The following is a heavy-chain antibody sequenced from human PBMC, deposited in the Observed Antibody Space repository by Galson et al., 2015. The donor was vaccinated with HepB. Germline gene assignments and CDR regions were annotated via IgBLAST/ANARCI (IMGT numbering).Heavy chain of an antibody. CDR3: ARYYGDYAAFDI. J-gene: IGHJ3*02. D-gene: IGHD4-17*01. CDR1: GIGFSSHG. V-gene: IGHV3-33*01. CDR2: IWYDGSKK. Sequence: SLRLSCAASGIGFSSHGMHWVRQAPGKGLEWVSVIWYDGSKKYYTQSVEGRFTISRDNSKNTLYLQMNSLRAEDTAVYYCARYYGDYAAFDIWGHGTIVTVSS.